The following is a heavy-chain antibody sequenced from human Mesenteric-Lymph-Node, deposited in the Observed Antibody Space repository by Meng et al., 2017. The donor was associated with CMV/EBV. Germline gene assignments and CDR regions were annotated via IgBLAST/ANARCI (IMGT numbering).Heavy chain of an antibody. D-gene: IGHD2-2*01. V-gene: IGHV3-21*01. CDR2: ISSSSIYI. CDR3: ARGRGYCSSTNCYLNFDY. Sequence: GGSLRLSCAASGSTFSDYPMTWVRQAPGKGLEWVSSISSSSIYIYYADSVKGRFTISRDNAKNSLYLQMNSLRAEDTAMYYCARGRGYCSSTNCYLNFDYWGQGTLVTVSS. J-gene: IGHJ4*02. CDR1: GSTFSDYP.